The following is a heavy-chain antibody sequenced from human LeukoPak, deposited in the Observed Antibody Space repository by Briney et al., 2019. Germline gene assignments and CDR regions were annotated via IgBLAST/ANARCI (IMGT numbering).Heavy chain of an antibody. J-gene: IGHJ4*02. CDR3: ARHRSGWLQSSFDY. Sequence: PSETLSLTCIVSGYSISSGYYWGWIRQPPGKGLEWIGSIYHSGSTYYNPALKSRVTISVDTSKNQFSLKLSSVTAADTAVYYCARHRSGWLQSSFDYWGQGTLVTVSS. D-gene: IGHD5-24*01. V-gene: IGHV4-38-2*02. CDR1: GYSISSGYY. CDR2: IYHSGST.